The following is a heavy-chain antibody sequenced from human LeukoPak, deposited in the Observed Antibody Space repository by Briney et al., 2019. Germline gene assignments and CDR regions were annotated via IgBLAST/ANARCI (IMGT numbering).Heavy chain of an antibody. CDR2: ISYDGSNK. CDR3: ARVQSRWELVNDAFDI. V-gene: IGHV3-30*03. J-gene: IGHJ3*02. CDR1: GFTFSSYG. D-gene: IGHD1-26*01. Sequence: GGSLRLSCAASGFTFSSYGMHWVRQAPGKGLEWVAVISYDGSNKYYADSVKGRFTISRDNPKNTLYLQMNSLRAEDTAVYYCARVQSRWELVNDAFDIWGQGTMVTVSS.